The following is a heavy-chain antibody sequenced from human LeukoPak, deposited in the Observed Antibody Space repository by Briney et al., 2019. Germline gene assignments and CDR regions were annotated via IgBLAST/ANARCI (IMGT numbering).Heavy chain of an antibody. J-gene: IGHJ4*02. V-gene: IGHV3-7*01. CDR3: ARDGEGYCSSTSCSTGDS. CDR1: GFPFSSYW. Sequence: GGSLRLSCVASGFPFSSYWMTWVRQAPGKGLEWVANIKQDGSKKSYVDSVKGRFTISRDNSKNTLYLQMNSLRAEDTAVYYCARDGEGYCSSTSCSTGDSWGQGTLVTVSS. D-gene: IGHD2-2*01. CDR2: IKQDGSKK.